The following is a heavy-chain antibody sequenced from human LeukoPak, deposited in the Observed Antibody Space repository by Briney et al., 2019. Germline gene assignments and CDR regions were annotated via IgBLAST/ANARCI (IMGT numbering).Heavy chain of an antibody. V-gene: IGHV4-59*01. Sequence: PSETLSLTCTVSGGSISSYYWSWIRQPPGKGLEWIGYIYYSGSTNYNPSLKSRVTISVDTSKNQFSLKLSSVTAADTAVYYCARTTHYYDSSGYLTYAFDIWGQGTMVTVSS. J-gene: IGHJ3*02. D-gene: IGHD3-22*01. CDR2: IYYSGST. CDR1: GGSISSYY. CDR3: ARTTHYYDSSGYLTYAFDI.